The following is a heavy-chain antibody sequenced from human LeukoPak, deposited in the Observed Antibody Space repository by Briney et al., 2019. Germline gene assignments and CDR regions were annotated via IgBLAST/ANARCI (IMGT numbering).Heavy chain of an antibody. CDR3: ANAPRYYYGSGSYPDAFDI. CDR2: ISGSGGST. J-gene: IGHJ3*02. Sequence: GGSLRLPCAASGFTFSSYAVSWVRQAPGKGLEWVSAISGSGGSTYYADSVKGRFTISRDNSKNTLYLQMNSLRAEDTAVYYCANAPRYYYGSGSYPDAFDIWGQGTMVTVSS. D-gene: IGHD3-10*01. V-gene: IGHV3-23*01. CDR1: GFTFSSYA.